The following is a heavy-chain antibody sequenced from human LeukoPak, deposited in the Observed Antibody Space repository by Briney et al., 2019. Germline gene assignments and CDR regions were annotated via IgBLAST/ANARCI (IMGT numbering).Heavy chain of an antibody. CDR1: GGTFSSYA. Sequence: SVKVSCKASGGTFSSYAISWVRQAPGQGLEWMGGIIPIFGTANYAQKFQGRVTITADKSTSTAYMELSSLRSEDTAVYYCARAGWSDSSGYYFYSYMDVWGKGTTVTVSS. D-gene: IGHD3-22*01. V-gene: IGHV1-69*06. CDR2: IIPIFGTA. CDR3: ARAGWSDSSGYYFYSYMDV. J-gene: IGHJ6*03.